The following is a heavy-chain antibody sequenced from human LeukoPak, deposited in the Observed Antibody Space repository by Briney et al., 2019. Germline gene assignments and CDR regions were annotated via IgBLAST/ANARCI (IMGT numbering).Heavy chain of an antibody. D-gene: IGHD2-2*01. J-gene: IGHJ4*02. CDR1: GGSFSGYY. Sequence: SETLSLTCAVYGGSFSGYYWSWIRQPPGKGLEWIGGINHSGSTNYNPSLKGRVTISVDTSKNQFSLKLSSVTAADTAVYYCARASNDCSSTSCPFDYWGQGTLVTVSS. CDR3: ARASNDCSSTSCPFDY. V-gene: IGHV4-34*01. CDR2: INHSGST.